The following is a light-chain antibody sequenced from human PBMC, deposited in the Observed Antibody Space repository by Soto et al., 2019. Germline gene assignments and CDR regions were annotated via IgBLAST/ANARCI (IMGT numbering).Light chain of an antibody. V-gene: IGLV1-51*01. Sequence: QSVSTQPPSVSAAPGQKVTISCSGSGSNIGNNYVSWYQQLPGTAPKLLIYDNNKRPSGIPDRFSGSKSGTSATLGITGLQTGDEADYHCGTWDSSLSAAVFGGGTKVTVL. CDR1: GSNIGNNY. J-gene: IGLJ2*01. CDR2: DNN. CDR3: GTWDSSLSAAV.